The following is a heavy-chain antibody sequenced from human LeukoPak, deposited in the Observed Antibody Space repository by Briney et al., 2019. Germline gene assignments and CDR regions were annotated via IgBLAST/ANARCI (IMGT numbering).Heavy chain of an antibody. CDR1: GGSISSYY. D-gene: IGHD3-9*01. CDR3: ARGRDDILTGSPYYYYGMDV. CDR2: IYYSGST. Sequence: SETLSLTCTVSGGSISSYYWSWIRQPPGKGLEWIGYIYYSGSTNCNPSLKSRVTISVDTSKNQFSLKLSSVTAADTAVYYCARGRDDILTGSPYYYYGMDVWGQGTTVTVSS. V-gene: IGHV4-59*01. J-gene: IGHJ6*02.